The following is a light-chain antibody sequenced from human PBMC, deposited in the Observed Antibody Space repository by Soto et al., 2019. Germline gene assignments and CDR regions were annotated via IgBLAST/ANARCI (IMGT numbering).Light chain of an antibody. CDR1: ESVSNNY. Sequence: EIVLTHSPDTLSLSPGERATLSCRASESVSNNYLAWYQQKPGQAPRLVIYGASSRATGIPDRFSGSGSGTDFTLTISRLEPEDFAVYYCQRYSKSPLMFGQGTKVGIK. J-gene: IGKJ1*01. CDR3: QRYSKSPLM. V-gene: IGKV3-20*01. CDR2: GAS.